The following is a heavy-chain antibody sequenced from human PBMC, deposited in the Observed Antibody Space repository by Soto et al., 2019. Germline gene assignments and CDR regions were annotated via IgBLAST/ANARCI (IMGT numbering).Heavy chain of an antibody. CDR3: ARHYRGRAYYYYGMDV. Sequence: PSETLSLTCTVSGGSISSYYWSWIRQPPGKGLEWIGYIYYSGSTNYNPSLKSRVTISVDTSKNQFSLKVSSVTAADTAVYYCARHYRGRAYYYYGMDVWGQGTTVTGSS. V-gene: IGHV4-59*08. CDR1: GGSISSYY. CDR2: IYYSGST. D-gene: IGHD3-16*02. J-gene: IGHJ6*02.